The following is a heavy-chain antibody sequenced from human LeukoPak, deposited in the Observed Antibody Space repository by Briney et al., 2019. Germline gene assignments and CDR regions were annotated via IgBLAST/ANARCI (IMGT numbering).Heavy chain of an antibody. CDR1: GGSISSSSYY. D-gene: IGHD1-1*01. CDR2: IYYSGST. CDR3: ARGGLEGLD. J-gene: IGHJ4*02. Sequence: SETLSLTCTVSGGSISSSSYYWGWIRQPPGKGLEWIGSIYYSGSTYYNPSLKSRVTISVDTSKNQFSLKLSSVTAADTAVYYCARGGLEGLDWGQGTLVTVSS. V-gene: IGHV4-39*07.